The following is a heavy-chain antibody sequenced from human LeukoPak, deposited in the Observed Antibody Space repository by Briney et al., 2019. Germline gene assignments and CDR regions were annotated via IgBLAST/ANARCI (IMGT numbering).Heavy chain of an antibody. V-gene: IGHV1-2*06. Sequence: ASVKVSCKASGYTFTGYYMHWVRQAPRQGLEWMGRINPNSSGTNYAQKFQGRVTMTRDTSISTAYMELSRLRSDDTAVYYCARGRHIVVVTADDYWGQGTLVTVSS. CDR3: ARGRHIVVVTADDY. CDR1: GYTFTGYY. CDR2: INPNSSGT. J-gene: IGHJ4*02. D-gene: IGHD2-21*02.